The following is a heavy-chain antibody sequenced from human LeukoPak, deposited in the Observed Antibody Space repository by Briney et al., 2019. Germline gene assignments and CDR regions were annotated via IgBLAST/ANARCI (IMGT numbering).Heavy chain of an antibody. D-gene: IGHD3-16*01. CDR2: ISWNSGSI. V-gene: IGHV3-9*01. Sequence: GGSLRLSCAASGFTFDDYAMHWVRHAPGKGLEWVSGISWNSGSIGYADSVKGRFTISRDNAKNSLYLQMNSLRAEDTAVYYCAKDRLTYYYYGMDVWGQGTTVTVSS. J-gene: IGHJ6*02. CDR3: AKDRLTYYYYGMDV. CDR1: GFTFDDYA.